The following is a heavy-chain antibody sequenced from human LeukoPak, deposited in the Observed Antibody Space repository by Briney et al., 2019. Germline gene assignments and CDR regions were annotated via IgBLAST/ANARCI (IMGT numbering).Heavy chain of an antibody. CDR1: GGSISSSSYY. J-gene: IGHJ4*02. Sequence: PSETLSLTCTVSGGSISSSSYYWGRIRQPPGKGLESIGSMYYSGSTYYNPSLKSRVTISIDTSKKQFSLKLSSVTAADTAVYYCARLRFPPANFFDYWGQGTPVTVSS. CDR2: MYYSGST. V-gene: IGHV4-39*01. CDR3: ARLRFPPANFFDY. D-gene: IGHD6-25*01.